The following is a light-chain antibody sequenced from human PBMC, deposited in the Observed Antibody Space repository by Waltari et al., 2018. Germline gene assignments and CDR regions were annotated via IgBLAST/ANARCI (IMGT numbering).Light chain of an antibody. J-gene: IGLJ2*01. Sequence: QSALTQPASVSGSPGQSIAISCTGPSSDVGGYNSVSWYQQHPGKVPNLVIYDVSNRPSGVSNRFSGSKSGNTASLTISGLQADDEADYYCSSFTSTTTLIFGGGTK. V-gene: IGLV2-14*03. CDR3: SSFTSTTTLI. CDR2: DVS. CDR1: SSDVGGYNS.